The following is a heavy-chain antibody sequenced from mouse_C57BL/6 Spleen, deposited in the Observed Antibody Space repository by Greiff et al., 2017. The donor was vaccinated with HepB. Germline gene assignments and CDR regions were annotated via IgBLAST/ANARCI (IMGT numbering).Heavy chain of an antibody. J-gene: IGHJ3*01. V-gene: IGHV1-80*01. Sequence: QVQLQQSGAELVKPGASVKISCKASGYAFSSYWMNWVKQRPGKGLEWIGQIYPGDGDTNYNGKFKGKATLTADKSSSTAYMQLSSLTSEDSAVYFCARGRDGYDEGAWFAYWGQGTLVTVSA. CDR3: ARGRDGYDEGAWFAY. D-gene: IGHD2-2*01. CDR1: GYAFSSYW. CDR2: IYPGDGDT.